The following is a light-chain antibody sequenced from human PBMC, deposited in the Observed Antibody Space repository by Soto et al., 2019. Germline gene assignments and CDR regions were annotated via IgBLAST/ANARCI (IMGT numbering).Light chain of an antibody. Sequence: VMTQSPATLSVSPGEGATLSCRASHIVMKDLAWYQQKPGQAPRLLIYDSSPRASGIPPRFSGGGSGTDFSLTISSLQSEDFAVYYCQKYNKWPLTFGGGTKVEIK. CDR1: HIVMKD. CDR3: QKYNKWPLT. J-gene: IGKJ4*01. CDR2: DSS. V-gene: IGKV3-15*01.